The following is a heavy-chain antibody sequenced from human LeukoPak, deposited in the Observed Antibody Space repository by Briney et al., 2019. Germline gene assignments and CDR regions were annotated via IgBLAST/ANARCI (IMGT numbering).Heavy chain of an antibody. CDR2: ISSNSSYI. Sequence: PGGSLRLSCAASGFTFSSYSMNWVRQAPGKGLEWVSSISSNSSYIYYADSVKGRFTISRDNAKNSLYLQMNSLRAEDTAVYYCARGEDYDFWSGYYIFHFDYWGQGTLVTVSS. CDR1: GFTFSSYS. J-gene: IGHJ4*02. CDR3: ARGEDYDFWSGYYIFHFDY. V-gene: IGHV3-21*01. D-gene: IGHD3-3*01.